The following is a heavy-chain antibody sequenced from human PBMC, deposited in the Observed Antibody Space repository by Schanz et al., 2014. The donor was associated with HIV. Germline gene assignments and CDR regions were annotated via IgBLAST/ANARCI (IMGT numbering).Heavy chain of an antibody. CDR1: GFSFTNAW. Sequence: EVQVLESGGGLVKPGGSLTLSCATSGFSFTNAWMSWVRQAPGEGLEWIGRIKSKTDGETTDYAARVKGRFTVSRDDSKNTLYLQMSSLKTEDTAVYFCAWHYFDFWGQGTLVTVSS. J-gene: IGHJ4*02. CDR3: AWHYFDF. V-gene: IGHV3-15*01. CDR2: IKSKTDGETT.